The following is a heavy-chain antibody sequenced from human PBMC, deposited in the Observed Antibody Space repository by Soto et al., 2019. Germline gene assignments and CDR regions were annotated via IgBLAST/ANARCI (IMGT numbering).Heavy chain of an antibody. V-gene: IGHV4-59*01. CDR1: GGSISSYY. Sequence: PSETLSLTCTVSGGSISSYYWSWIRQPPGKGLEWIGYIYYSGSTNYNPSLKSRVTISVDTSKNQFSLKLSSVTAADTAVYYCGRDGYGSVGVDMDVWGKGTPVTVPS. CDR2: IYYSGST. J-gene: IGHJ6*03. D-gene: IGHD3-10*01. CDR3: GRDGYGSVGVDMDV.